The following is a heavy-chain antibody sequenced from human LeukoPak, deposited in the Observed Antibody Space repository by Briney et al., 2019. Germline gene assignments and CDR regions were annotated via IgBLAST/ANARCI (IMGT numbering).Heavy chain of an antibody. Sequence: PGGSLRLSCAASGFTFSDYYMSWIRQAPGKGLEWVSHISSSGSTIYYADSVKGRFTISRDNAKNSLYLQMNSLRAEDTALYYCAREAGGYCSGGSCSRREAFDIWGQGTMVTVSS. CDR1: GFTFSDYY. J-gene: IGHJ3*02. CDR3: AREAGGYCSGGSCSRREAFDI. CDR2: ISSSGSTI. D-gene: IGHD2-15*01. V-gene: IGHV3-11*01.